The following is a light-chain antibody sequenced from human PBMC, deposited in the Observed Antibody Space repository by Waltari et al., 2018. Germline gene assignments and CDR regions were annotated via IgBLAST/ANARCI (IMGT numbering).Light chain of an antibody. CDR3: CSYAGSSTLV. J-gene: IGLJ2*01. Sequence: QSALTQPASVSGSPGQSITISCTGTSSDVGVYNYVSWSQQHPGKAPKLMIYDVTKRPSGVSDRFSGSKSGNTASLTISGLQAEDEADYYCCSYAGSSTLVFGGGTKLTVL. V-gene: IGLV2-23*02. CDR2: DVT. CDR1: SSDVGVYNY.